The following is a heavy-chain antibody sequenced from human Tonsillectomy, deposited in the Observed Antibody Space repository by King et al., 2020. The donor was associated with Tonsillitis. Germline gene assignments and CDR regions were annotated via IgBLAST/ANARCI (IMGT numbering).Heavy chain of an antibody. V-gene: IGHV4-39*01. Sequence: QLQESGPGLVKPSETLSLTCTVSGCSISSSSYYWGWIRQPPGKGLGWIGDSYYSGSTYYNPSLKNRVTISVDTSTNQFSLTLSSVTATDTAIYYCASQGYYYYMDVWGKGTTVTVSS. J-gene: IGHJ6*03. CDR3: ASQGYYYYMDV. CDR2: SYYSGST. CDR1: GCSISSSSYY.